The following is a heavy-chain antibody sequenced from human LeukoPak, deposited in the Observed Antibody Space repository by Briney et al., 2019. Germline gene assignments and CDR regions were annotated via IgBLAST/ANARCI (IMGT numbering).Heavy chain of an antibody. D-gene: IGHD3-16*02. CDR2: INHSGST. CDR3: ARPYVWGSYRYTAGFAFDI. CDR1: GGSFSGYY. V-gene: IGHV4-34*01. Sequence: SETLSLTCAVYGGSFSGYYWSWIRQPPGKGLEWIGEINHSGSTNYNPSLKSRVTISVDTSKNQFSLKLSSVTAADTAVYYCARPYVWGSYRYTAGFAFDIWGQGTMVTVSS. J-gene: IGHJ3*02.